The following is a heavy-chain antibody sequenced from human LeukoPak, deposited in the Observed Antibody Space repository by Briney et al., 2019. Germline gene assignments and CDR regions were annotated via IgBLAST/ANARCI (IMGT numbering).Heavy chain of an antibody. CDR1: GGSISSYY. J-gene: IGHJ4*02. CDR3: ARDGGMGALDY. V-gene: IGHV4-59*01. D-gene: IGHD1-26*01. Sequence: PSETLSLTCTVSGGSISSYYWSWIRQPPGKGLEWIGYIYYSGSTNYNPSLKSRVTISVDTSKNQFSLELSSVTAADTAVYYCARDGGMGALDYWGQGTLVTVSS. CDR2: IYYSGST.